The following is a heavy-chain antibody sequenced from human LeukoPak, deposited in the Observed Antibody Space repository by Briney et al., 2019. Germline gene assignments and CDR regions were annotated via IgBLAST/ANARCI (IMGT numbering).Heavy chain of an antibody. Sequence: GRSLGLSCAASGFTFSNYGVHWVRQAPGKGLEWVSSISSSSSYIYYADSVKGRFTISRDNAKNSLYLQMNSLRAEDTAVYYCARGAVASTVDSDTYYFDYWGQGTPVTVSS. D-gene: IGHD6-19*01. CDR1: GFTFSNYG. V-gene: IGHV3-21*01. J-gene: IGHJ4*02. CDR3: ARGAVASTVDSDTYYFDY. CDR2: ISSSSSYI.